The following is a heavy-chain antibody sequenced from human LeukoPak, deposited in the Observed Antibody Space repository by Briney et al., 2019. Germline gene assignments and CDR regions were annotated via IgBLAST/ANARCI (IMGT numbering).Heavy chain of an antibody. Sequence: PSETLSLTCTVSGGSISSSSYYWGWIRQPPGKGLEWIGSIYYSGSTYYNPSLKSRVTISVDTSKNQFFLKLSSVTAADTAVYWCARGAFGVLLSAFDIWGQGTMVTVSS. J-gene: IGHJ3*02. D-gene: IGHD3-3*01. CDR3: ARGAFGVLLSAFDI. CDR2: IYYSGST. CDR1: GGSISSSSYY. V-gene: IGHV4-39*01.